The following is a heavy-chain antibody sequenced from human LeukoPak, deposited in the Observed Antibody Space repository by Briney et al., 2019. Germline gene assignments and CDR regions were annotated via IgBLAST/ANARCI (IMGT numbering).Heavy chain of an antibody. Sequence: GSLRLSCAASGFTFSSYSMNWVRQAPGKGLEWVSSISSSSSYIYYADSVKGRFTISRDNAKNSLYLQMNSLRAEDTALYYCAKDISSGWPNYYYYYGMDVWGQGTTVTVSS. CDR2: ISSSSSYI. CDR3: AKDISSGWPNYYYYYGMDV. V-gene: IGHV3-21*04. J-gene: IGHJ6*02. D-gene: IGHD6-19*01. CDR1: GFTFSSYS.